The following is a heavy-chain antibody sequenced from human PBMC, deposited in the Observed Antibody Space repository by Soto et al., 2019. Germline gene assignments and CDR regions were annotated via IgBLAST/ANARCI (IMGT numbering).Heavy chain of an antibody. CDR1: GGSISSYY. D-gene: IGHD6-13*01. J-gene: IGHJ6*02. CDR3: ARGYSSIRDFYYSYGMDV. Sequence: LSLTCTVSGGSISSYYWSWIRQPPGKGLEWIGYIYYSGSTNYNPSLKSRVTISVDTSKNQFSLKLSSVTAADTAVYYCARGYSSIRDFYYSYGMDVWGQGTKVTVSS. CDR2: IYYSGST. V-gene: IGHV4-59*01.